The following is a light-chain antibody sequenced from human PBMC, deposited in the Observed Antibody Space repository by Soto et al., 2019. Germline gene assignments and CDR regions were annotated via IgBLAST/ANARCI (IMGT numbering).Light chain of an antibody. Sequence: DIQMTQSPSTLSASVGDRVTITCRASQNINSWLAWYQQKPGKAPKFLIYKASSLESGVPSRFSGSGSGTEFTITISSLQPDYFATYYCQQYNSWYTFGQGTKLEIK. J-gene: IGKJ2*01. CDR3: QQYNSWYT. CDR1: QNINSW. CDR2: KAS. V-gene: IGKV1-5*03.